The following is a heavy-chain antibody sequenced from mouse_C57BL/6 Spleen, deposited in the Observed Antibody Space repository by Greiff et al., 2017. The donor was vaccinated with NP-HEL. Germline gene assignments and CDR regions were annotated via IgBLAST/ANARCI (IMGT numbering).Heavy chain of an antibody. CDR2: INPNYGTT. V-gene: IGHV1-39*01. CDR3: ARGQLVDY. J-gene: IGHJ2*01. D-gene: IGHD4-1*02. CDR1: GYSFTDYN. Sequence: VQLQQSGPELVKPGASVKISCKASGYSFTDYNMNWVRQSYGMRLEWIVLINPNYGTTSYNQSFKGKATLTVDQSSSTADMQLNSLTSEDSAVYYCARGQLVDYWGQGTTRTVSS.